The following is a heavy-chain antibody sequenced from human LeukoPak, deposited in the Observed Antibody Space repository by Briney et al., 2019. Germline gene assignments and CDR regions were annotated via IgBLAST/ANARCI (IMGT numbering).Heavy chain of an antibody. J-gene: IGHJ5*02. V-gene: IGHV4-61*01. CDR1: GGSVSSGSYY. Sequence: KPSETLSLTCTVSGGSVSSGSYYWSWIRQPPGKGLEWIGYIYYSGSTNYNPSLKSRVTISVDTSKNQFSLKLSSVTAADTAVYYCARVGPLRLAENWFDPWGQGTLVTVSS. D-gene: IGHD6-25*01. CDR2: IYYSGST. CDR3: ARVGPLRLAENWFDP.